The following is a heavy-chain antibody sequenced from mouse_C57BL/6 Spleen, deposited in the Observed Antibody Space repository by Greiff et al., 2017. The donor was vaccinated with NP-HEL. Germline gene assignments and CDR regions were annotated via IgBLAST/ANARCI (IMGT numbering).Heavy chain of an antibody. J-gene: IGHJ4*01. D-gene: IGHD2-1*01. CDR1: GFTFTDYY. V-gene: IGHV7-3*01. CDR2: IRNKANGYTT. CDR3: ARSKLYYGSAMDY. Sequence: EVQLVESGGGLVQPGGSLSLSCAASGFTFTDYYMSWVRQPPGKALEWLGFIRNKANGYTTEYSASVKGRFTISRDNSQSILYLQMNALRAEDSATYYCARSKLYYGSAMDYWGQGTSVTVSS.